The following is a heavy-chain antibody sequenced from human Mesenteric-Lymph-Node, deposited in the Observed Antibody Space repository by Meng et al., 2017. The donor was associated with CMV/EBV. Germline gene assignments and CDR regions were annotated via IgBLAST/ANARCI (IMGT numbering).Heavy chain of an antibody. J-gene: IGHJ6*02. D-gene: IGHD3-22*01. V-gene: IGHV3-7*01. Sequence: GESLKISCAASGFTFSSYWMSWVRQAPGKGLEWVANIKQDGSEKYYVDSVKGRFTISRDNAKNSLYLQMNSLRAEDTAVYYCARGATVITMIVVVIEDYYYYGMDVWGQGTTVTVSS. CDR1: GFTFSSYW. CDR2: IKQDGSEK. CDR3: ARGATVITMIVVVIEDYYYYGMDV.